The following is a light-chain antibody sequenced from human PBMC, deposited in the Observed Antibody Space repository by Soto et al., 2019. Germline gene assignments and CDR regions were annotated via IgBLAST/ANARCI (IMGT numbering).Light chain of an antibody. CDR1: SRDGGTYDC. V-gene: IGLV2-11*01. CDR3: CLYAVTFYV. Sequence: QSALTQPQSVSGAPGQAVTISCTGTSRDGGTYDCVSWYQPHARKAPRLMICDVSWRPSGVPDGYSTCKSGTSALLTISGIHAEDEADYYCCLYAVTFYVFGTGTKVTVL. CDR2: DVS. J-gene: IGLJ1*01.